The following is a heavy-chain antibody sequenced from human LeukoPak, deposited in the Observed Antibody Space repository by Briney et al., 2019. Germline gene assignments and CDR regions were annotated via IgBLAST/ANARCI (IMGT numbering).Heavy chain of an antibody. V-gene: IGHV1-46*01. CDR1: GYTFTSYY. J-gene: IGHJ4*02. Sequence: ASVKVSCKASGYTFTSYYMHWVRQAPGQGLEWMGIINPSGGSTSYAQKFQGRVTMTRDTSISTAYMELSRLKSDDTAVYYCARTLQDSSGFFWGQGTLVTVSS. D-gene: IGHD3-22*01. CDR2: INPSGGST. CDR3: ARTLQDSSGFF.